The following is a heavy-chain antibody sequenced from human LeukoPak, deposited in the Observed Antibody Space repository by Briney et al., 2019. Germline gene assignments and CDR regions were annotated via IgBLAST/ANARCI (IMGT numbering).Heavy chain of an antibody. Sequence: GGSLRLSCAASGFTFSTYWMTWVRQAPGKGLEWGAHIKQDGSEKYYVDSVKGRFTISRDNAKNSLYLQMNSLGAEDTAVYYCARRGTSSSWAHFDYWGQGTLVTVSS. J-gene: IGHJ4*02. D-gene: IGHD6-13*01. CDR1: GFTFSTYW. V-gene: IGHV3-7*05. CDR2: IKQDGSEK. CDR3: ARRGTSSSWAHFDY.